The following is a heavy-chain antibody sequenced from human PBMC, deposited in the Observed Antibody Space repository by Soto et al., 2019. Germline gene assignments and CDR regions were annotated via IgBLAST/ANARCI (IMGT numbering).Heavy chain of an antibody. J-gene: IGHJ3*02. CDR3: ARGRGGTYDAFDI. D-gene: IGHD1-26*01. V-gene: IGHV4-59*01. Sequence: SETLSLTCTVSSGSIFTYFCSCVRHPPGKGLEWIGYIYYSGTTNYNPSLKSRVTIFLDTSKNQFSLRLSSVTAADTAVYYCARGRGGTYDAFDIWGQGTLVTVSS. CDR1: SGSIFTYF. CDR2: IYYSGTT.